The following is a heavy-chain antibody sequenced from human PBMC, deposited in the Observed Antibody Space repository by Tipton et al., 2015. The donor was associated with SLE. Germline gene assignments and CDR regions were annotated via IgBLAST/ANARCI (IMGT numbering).Heavy chain of an antibody. V-gene: IGHV4-59*08. D-gene: IGHD1-26*01. CDR2: IYYSGNT. CDR1: GGPITSYY. Sequence: TLSPTCNVSGGPITSYYWSWIRQPPGKGLEWIGYIYYSGNTNYNPFLESRVTISVDTTRSQFSLKLSSVTAADTALYYCARHSRGATSVRTPYFDSWGQGTLVTVSS. CDR3: ARHSRGATSVRTPYFDS. J-gene: IGHJ4*02.